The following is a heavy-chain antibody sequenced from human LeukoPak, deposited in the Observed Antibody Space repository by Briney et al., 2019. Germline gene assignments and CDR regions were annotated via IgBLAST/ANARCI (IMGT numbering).Heavy chain of an antibody. D-gene: IGHD3-3*01. V-gene: IGHV4-31*03. CDR3: ARDGGPTRFDY. CDR2: IDYSGST. CDR1: GGSISSGVYF. J-gene: IGHJ4*02. Sequence: SQTLSLTCTVSGGSISSGVYFWSWIRQHPGKGLEWIGYIDYSGSTYYNPSLKSRGSISVDTSKNQFSLNLRSVTAADTAVYYCARDGGPTRFDYWGQGTLVTASS.